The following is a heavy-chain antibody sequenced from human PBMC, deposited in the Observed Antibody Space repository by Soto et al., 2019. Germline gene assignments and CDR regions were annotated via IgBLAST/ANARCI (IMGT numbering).Heavy chain of an antibody. D-gene: IGHD3-16*02. CDR3: ARLREYYDYVWGSYRSNSWFDP. CDR1: GGSISSGDYY. CDR2: IYYSGST. Sequence: QVQLQESGPGLVKPSQTLSLTCTVSGGSISSGDYYWSWIRQPPGKGLEWIGYIYYSGSTYYNPSLKGRVTISVDTSKNQFSLKLSSVTAADTAVYYCARLREYYDYVWGSYRSNSWFDPWGQGTLVTVSS. V-gene: IGHV4-30-4*01. J-gene: IGHJ5*02.